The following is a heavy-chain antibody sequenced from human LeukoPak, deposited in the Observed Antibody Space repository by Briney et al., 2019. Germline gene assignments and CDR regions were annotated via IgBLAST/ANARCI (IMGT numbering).Heavy chain of an antibody. CDR2: MYPDSGNT. D-gene: IGHD4-23*01. J-gene: IGHJ4*02. CDR3: ARDRGHSGLDY. CDR1: GYMVTSYD. Sequence: ASVKVSCKASGYMVTSYDINWVRQATGQGLEWMGWMYPDSGNTGYAQKFQGRVTMTRNTSIRTAYMELSSLKSEDTAVYYCARDRGHSGLDYWGQGTLVTVSS. V-gene: IGHV1-8*01.